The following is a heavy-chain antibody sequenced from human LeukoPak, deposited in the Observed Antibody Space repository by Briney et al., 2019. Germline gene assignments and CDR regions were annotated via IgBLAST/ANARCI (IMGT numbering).Heavy chain of an antibody. CDR3: ARMPGYSYYYMDV. J-gene: IGHJ6*03. CDR1: GGSFSGYY. CDR2: IYHSGST. Sequence: SETPSLTCAVYGGSFSGYYWGWIRQPPGKGLEWIGSIYHSGSTYYNPSLKSRVTISVDTSKNQFSLKLSSVTAADTAVYYCARMPGYSYYYMDVWGKGTTVTVSS. D-gene: IGHD5-18*01. V-gene: IGHV4-38-2*01.